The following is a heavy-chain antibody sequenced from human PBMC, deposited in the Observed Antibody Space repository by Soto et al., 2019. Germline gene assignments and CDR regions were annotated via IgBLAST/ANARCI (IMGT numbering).Heavy chain of an antibody. CDR1: GFTVSSTY. CDR3: ATGMDNAKIHR. D-gene: IGHD1-1*01. Sequence: EVQLVESGGDLVRPGGSLRLSCAASGFTVSSTYMSWVRQAPGKGLEWVSFIHSDNTFYADSVRGRFTISRDNSKNTVSLQVKSLRADDTAVYHFATGMDNAKIHRWGQGTLVTVSS. J-gene: IGHJ1*01. CDR2: IHSDNT. V-gene: IGHV3-66*01.